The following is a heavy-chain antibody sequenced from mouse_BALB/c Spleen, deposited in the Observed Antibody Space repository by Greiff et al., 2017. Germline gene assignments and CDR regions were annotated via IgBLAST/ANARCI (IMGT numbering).Heavy chain of an antibody. CDR3: ARDAGYYYFDY. CDR2: INSNGGST. CDR1: GFTFSSYG. D-gene: IGHD2-3*01. Sequence: EVKLMESGGGLVQPGGSLKLSCAASGFTFSSYGMSWVRQTPDKRLELVATINSNGGSTYYPDSVKGRFTISRDNAKNTLYLQMSSLKSEDTAMYYCARDAGYYYFDYWGQGTTLTVSS. V-gene: IGHV5-6-3*01. J-gene: IGHJ2*01.